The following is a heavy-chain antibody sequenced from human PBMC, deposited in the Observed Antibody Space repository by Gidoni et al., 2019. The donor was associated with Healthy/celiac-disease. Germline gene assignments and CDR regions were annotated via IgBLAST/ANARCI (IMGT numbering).Heavy chain of an antibody. CDR1: GFTFSSYG. CDR2: ISYDGSNK. J-gene: IGHJ4*02. Sequence: QVQLVESGGGVVQPGRSLRLSCSASGFTFSSYGMHWVRQAPGKGLEWVAVISYDGSNKYYADSVKGRFTISRDNSKNTLYLQMNSLRAEDTAVYYCAKPYYYDSSGYWGRWGQGTLVTVSS. CDR3: AKPYYYDSSGYWGR. D-gene: IGHD3-22*01. V-gene: IGHV3-30*18.